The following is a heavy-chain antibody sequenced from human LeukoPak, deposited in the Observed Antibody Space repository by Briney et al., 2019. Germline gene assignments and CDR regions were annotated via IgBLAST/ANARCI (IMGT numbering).Heavy chain of an antibody. V-gene: IGHV3-23*01. D-gene: IGHD3-22*01. CDR2: ISGSGGST. CDR1: GFTFSRYA. Sequence: GGSLRLSCAASGFTFSRYAMSWVRQAPGKGLEWVSAISGSGGSTYYADSVKGRFTISRDNSKNTLYLQMNSLRAEDTAVHYCAKDRKLITMISLSYWGQGTLVTVSS. CDR3: AKDRKLITMISLSY. J-gene: IGHJ4*02.